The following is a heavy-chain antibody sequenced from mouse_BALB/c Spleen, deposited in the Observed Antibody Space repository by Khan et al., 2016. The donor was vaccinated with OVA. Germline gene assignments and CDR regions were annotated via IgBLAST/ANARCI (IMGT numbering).Heavy chain of an antibody. Sequence: QVQLQQSGPELVKPGASVRISCKASGYTFTTYYIHWVRQRPGQGLEWIGWIYPGNVNTKYNERFKGKATLTADKSSSTAYIHLSSLTSEDSAVYFCASDDYFVGDTMDYWGQGTSVTVSS. D-gene: IGHD2-3*01. CDR3: ASDDYFVGDTMDY. V-gene: IGHV1S56*01. J-gene: IGHJ4*01. CDR2: IYPGNVNT. CDR1: GYTFTTYY.